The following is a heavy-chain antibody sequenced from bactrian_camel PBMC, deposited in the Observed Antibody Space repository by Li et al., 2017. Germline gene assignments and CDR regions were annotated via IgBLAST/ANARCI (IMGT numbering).Heavy chain of an antibody. CDR1: GITISEYA. CDR2: IDSDGTS. D-gene: IGHD5*01. CDR3: AADCRGVQDWPISNEYNY. Sequence: HVQLVESGGDTVQVGGSLRLSCTVSGITISEYAMAWFRQAPGEEPEGVAGIDSDGTSRYSDPVKGRFIISRDNAKNTLYLQMNRLKPEDTAMYYCAADCRGVQDWPISNEYNYWGRGTQVTVS. J-gene: IGHJ4*01. V-gene: IGHV3S55*01.